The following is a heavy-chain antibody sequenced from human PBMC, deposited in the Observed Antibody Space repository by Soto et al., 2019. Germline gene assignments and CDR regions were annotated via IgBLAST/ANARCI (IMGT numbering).Heavy chain of an antibody. CDR3: AREGASGSHIGY. CDR1: GGTFSSYA. V-gene: IGHV1-69*01. D-gene: IGHD3-22*01. J-gene: IGHJ4*02. CDR2: IIPILSTA. Sequence: QVQLVQSGAEVKKPGSSVKVSCKASGGTFSSYAISWVRQAPGQGLEWMGGIIPILSTANYAQKFQGRVTITADDSTSTAYMELSSLRSEDTAVYYCAREGASGSHIGYWGQGTLVTVSS.